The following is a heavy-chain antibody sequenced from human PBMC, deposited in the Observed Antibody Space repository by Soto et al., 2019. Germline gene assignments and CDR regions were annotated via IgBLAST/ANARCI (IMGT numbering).Heavy chain of an antibody. CDR3: ARDTLLSEGLGLFGEFRYYYYGMDV. V-gene: IGHV4-38-2*02. D-gene: IGHD3-10*02. Sequence: TSETLSLTCAVSGYSISSGYYWGWIRQPPGKGLEWIGSIYHSGSTYYNPSLKSRVTISVDTSKNQFSLKLSSVTAADTAVYYCARDTLLSEGLGLFGEFRYYYYGMDVWGQGTTVTVS. J-gene: IGHJ6*02. CDR2: IYHSGST. CDR1: GYSISSGYY.